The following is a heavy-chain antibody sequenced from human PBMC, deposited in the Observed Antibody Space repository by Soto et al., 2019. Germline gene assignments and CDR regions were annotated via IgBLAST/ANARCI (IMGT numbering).Heavy chain of an antibody. CDR3: AREISTTPYYFDY. CDR1: GGSISSGGYY. Sequence: SETLSLTCTVSGGSISSGGYYWSWIRQPPGKGLEWIGYIYHSGSTYYNPSLKSRVTISVDTSKNQFSLKLSSVTAADTAVYYCAREISTTPYYFDYWGQGTLVTVSS. J-gene: IGHJ4*02. V-gene: IGHV4-31*03. CDR2: IYHSGST.